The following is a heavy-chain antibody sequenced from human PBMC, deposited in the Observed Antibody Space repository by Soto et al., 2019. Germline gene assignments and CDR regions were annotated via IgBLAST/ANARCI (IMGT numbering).Heavy chain of an antibody. V-gene: IGHV5-51*01. D-gene: IGHD1-1*01. J-gene: IGHJ4*02. CDR1: GYSFTSYW. CDR2: IYPGDSDT. Sequence: GDSLKISYKGSGYSFTSYWIAWVRQMPGKGLECMGIIYPGDSDTRYSPSFQGQVTISVDKSINTAYLQWSSLRASDTAIYYCAIHGKLSSMTNYFDSWGQGALVTVYS. CDR3: AIHGKLSSMTNYFDS.